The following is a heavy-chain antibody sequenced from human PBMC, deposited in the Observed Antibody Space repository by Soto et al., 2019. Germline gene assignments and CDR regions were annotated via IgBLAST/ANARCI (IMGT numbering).Heavy chain of an antibody. CDR1: GFTFSSYA. J-gene: IGHJ6*03. D-gene: IGHD3-3*01. V-gene: IGHV3-23*01. Sequence: GGSLRLSCAASGFTFSSYAMSWVRQAPGKGLEWVSAISGSGGSTYYADSVKGRFTISRDNSKNTLYLQMNSLRAEDTAVYYCAKEGYFYDFWSGYYEYYYYMDVWGKGTTVTVSS. CDR2: ISGSGGST. CDR3: AKEGYFYDFWSGYYEYYYYMDV.